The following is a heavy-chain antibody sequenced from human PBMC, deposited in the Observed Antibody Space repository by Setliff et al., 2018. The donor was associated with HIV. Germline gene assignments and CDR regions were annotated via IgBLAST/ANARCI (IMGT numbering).Heavy chain of an antibody. CDR3: ARDRDQGYSSGWPRD. J-gene: IGHJ4*02. Sequence: GESLTISCTASGFTFSSYTMNWVRQAPGKGLEWVSSITGSGSYIYYADSVKGRFTISRDNAKKSLYLQMNSLRAEDTAVYFCARDRDQGYSSGWPRDWGQGTLVTVS. D-gene: IGHD6-19*01. CDR2: ITGSGSYI. CDR1: GFTFSSYT. V-gene: IGHV3-21*01.